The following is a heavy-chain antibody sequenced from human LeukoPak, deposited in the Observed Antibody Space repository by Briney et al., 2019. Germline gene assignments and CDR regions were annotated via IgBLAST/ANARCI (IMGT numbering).Heavy chain of an antibody. CDR1: GGSFSGYY. J-gene: IGHJ6*02. Sequence: AETLSLTCAVYGGSFSGYYWSWIRQPPGKGLEWIGEMDHSGATNYNPSLKSRVTISVDTSKNQFSVKLSSVTAADTAVYYCARDIVVPAARGGPYYYYGMDVWGQGTTVTVSS. V-gene: IGHV4-34*01. CDR2: MDHSGAT. CDR3: ARDIVVPAARGGPYYYYGMDV. D-gene: IGHD2-2*01.